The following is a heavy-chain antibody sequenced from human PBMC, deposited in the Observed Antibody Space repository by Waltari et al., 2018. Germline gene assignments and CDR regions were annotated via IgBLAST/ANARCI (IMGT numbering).Heavy chain of an antibody. CDR2: SSDDETSI. Sequence: EEQLLESGGGLVQPGDSLRLSCAGSGFRFSNYWLNWVRHAPGKGLVWVARSSDDETSISYADAVKGRFTISRDNAKNTVYLQMKRLRVEDTAVYYCARLAPRTYRSPVPGRHYYYGMDVWGQGTTVTVSS. D-gene: IGHD3-10*01. CDR1: GFRFSNYW. CDR3: ARLAPRTYRSPVPGRHYYYGMDV. J-gene: IGHJ6*02. V-gene: IGHV3-74*01.